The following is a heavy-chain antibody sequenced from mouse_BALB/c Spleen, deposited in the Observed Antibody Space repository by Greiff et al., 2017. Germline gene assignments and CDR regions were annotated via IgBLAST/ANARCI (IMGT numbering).Heavy chain of an antibody. CDR3: TRGPWFAY. V-gene: IGHV1-69*02. Sequence: QVQLKQPGAELVRPGASVKLSCKASGYTFTSYWINWVKQRPGQGLEWIGNIYPSDSYTNYNQKFKDKATLTVDKSSSTAYMQLSSPTSEDSAVYYCTRGPWFAYWGQGTLVTVSA. J-gene: IGHJ3*01. CDR1: GYTFTSYW. CDR2: IYPSDSYT.